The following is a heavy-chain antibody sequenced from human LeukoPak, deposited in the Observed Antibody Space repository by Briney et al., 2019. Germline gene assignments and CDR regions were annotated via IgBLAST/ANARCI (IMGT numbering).Heavy chain of an antibody. D-gene: IGHD5-12*01. Sequence: PGGSLRLSCAASGFTFSNYAMHWVRQPPGKGLEWVAVTSFDESTKYYADSVKGRFTISRDNSKNTLYLQMDSLNPEDTAVYYCARDAGWLRSLDYWGQGTLVTVSS. V-gene: IGHV3-30-3*01. J-gene: IGHJ4*02. CDR1: GFTFSNYA. CDR2: TSFDESTK. CDR3: ARDAGWLRSLDY.